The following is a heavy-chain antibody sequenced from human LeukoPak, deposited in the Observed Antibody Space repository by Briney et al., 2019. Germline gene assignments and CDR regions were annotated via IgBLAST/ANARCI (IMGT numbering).Heavy chain of an antibody. CDR3: ARGSRRAHYDFWSGYNSRSTYYYYGMDV. V-gene: IGHV3-30-3*01. CDR2: ISYDGSNK. D-gene: IGHD3-3*01. CDR1: GFTFSSYA. Sequence: GGSLRLSCAASGFTFSSYAMHWVRQAPGKGLEWVAVISYDGSNKYYADSVKGRFTISRDNSKNTLYLQMNSLRAEDTAVYYCARGSRRAHYDFWSGYNSRSTYYYYGMDVWGQGTTVTVSS. J-gene: IGHJ6*02.